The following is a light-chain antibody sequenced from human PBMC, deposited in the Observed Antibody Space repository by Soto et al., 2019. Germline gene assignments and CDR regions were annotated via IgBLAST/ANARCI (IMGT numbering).Light chain of an antibody. J-gene: IGKJ1*01. V-gene: IGKV1-5*01. CDR2: DAS. Sequence: DIQMTQSPSTLSASVGDRVTITCRASQSISSWLAWYQQKPGKAPKLLIYDASSLESGVPSMFSGSGSGTDFTLTISRLEPEDSAVFYCHLYGASPPTFGQGTKVDIK. CDR1: QSISSW. CDR3: HLYGASPPT.